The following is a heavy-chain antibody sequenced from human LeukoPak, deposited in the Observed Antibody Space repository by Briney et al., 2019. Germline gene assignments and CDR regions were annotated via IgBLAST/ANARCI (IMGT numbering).Heavy chain of an antibody. CDR1: GFTSSSYA. Sequence: PGGSLRLSCAASGFTSSSYAMNWVRQAPGKGLEWVSTIVGSVGDTYYTDSVKGRFTISRDNSKNRLYLQMRSLRAEDTAVYYCARALTGDASWGDYWGQGTLVTVSS. J-gene: IGHJ4*02. CDR3: ARALTGDASWGDY. D-gene: IGHD7-27*01. CDR2: IVGSVGDT. V-gene: IGHV3-23*01.